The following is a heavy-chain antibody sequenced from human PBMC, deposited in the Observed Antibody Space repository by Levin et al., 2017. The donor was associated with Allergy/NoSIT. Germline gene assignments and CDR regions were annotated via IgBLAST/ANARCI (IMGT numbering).Heavy chain of an antibody. CDR1: GGSISSYY. J-gene: IGHJ3*02. CDR3: ASSSGRRRDAFDI. V-gene: IGHV4-59*01. CDR2: IYYSGST. Sequence: SETLSLTCTVSGGSISSYYWSWIRQPPGKGLEWIGYIYYSGSTNYNPSLKSRVTISVDTSKNQFSLKLSSVTAADTAVYYCASSSGRRRDAFDIWGQGTMVTVSS. D-gene: IGHD6-25*01.